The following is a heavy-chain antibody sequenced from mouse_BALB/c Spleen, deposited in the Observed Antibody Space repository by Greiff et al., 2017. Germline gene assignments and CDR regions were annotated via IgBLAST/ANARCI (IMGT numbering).Heavy chain of an antibody. D-gene: IGHD1-1*01. V-gene: IGHV7-3*02. J-gene: IGHJ1*01. CDR1: GFTFTDYY. Sequence: EVQGVESGGGLVQPGGSLRLSCATSGFTFTDYYMSWVRQPPGKALEWLGFIRNKANGYTTEYCASVKGRFTISRDNSQSILYLQMNTLRAEDSATYYCARALLRNWYFDVWGAGTTVTVSS. CDR3: ARALLRNWYFDV. CDR2: IRNKANGYTT.